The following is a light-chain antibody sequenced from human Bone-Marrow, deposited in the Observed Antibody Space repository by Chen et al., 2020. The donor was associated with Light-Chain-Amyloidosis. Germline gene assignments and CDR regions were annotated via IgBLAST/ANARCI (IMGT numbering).Light chain of an antibody. CDR2: WAS. V-gene: IGKV4-1*01. Sequence: DIVMSQSPDCLAVSLGERATINCQSTQSVLSTSNNKNYIAWYQQKPGQPPKLLVSWASMRESCVPDRLSGSGSGTDFTLTISSLQAEDVAVYYCQQYLSAPLTFGGGTKVEIK. CDR3: QQYLSAPLT. J-gene: IGKJ4*01. CDR1: QSVLSTSNNKNY.